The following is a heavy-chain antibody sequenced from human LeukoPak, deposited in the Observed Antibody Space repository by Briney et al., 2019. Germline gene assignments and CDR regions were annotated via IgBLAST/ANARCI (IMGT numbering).Heavy chain of an antibody. Sequence: EASVKVSCKASGYTFTDYAMQWVRQAPGQSLEWMGWTNAGNGDTKYSQMFQGRVTITRDTSASTAYMELSSLRSEDTAVYYCARGRWVAPRQGYYHDYWGQGTLVTVSS. CDR2: TNAGNGDT. D-gene: IGHD5-12*01. CDR3: ARGRWVAPRQGYYHDY. V-gene: IGHV1-3*01. CDR1: GYTFTDYA. J-gene: IGHJ4*02.